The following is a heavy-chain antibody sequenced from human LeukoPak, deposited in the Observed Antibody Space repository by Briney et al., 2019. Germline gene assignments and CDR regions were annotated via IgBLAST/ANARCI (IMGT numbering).Heavy chain of an antibody. CDR1: GFTFSSYG. CDR3: ARSAGIAATIVLGY. V-gene: IGHV3-64*01. J-gene: IGHJ4*02. CDR2: ISSKGGST. Sequence: GGSLRLSCAASGFTFSSYGMHWVRQAPGKGLEYVSGISSKGGSTYYANSVKGRFTISRDISKNILYLQMNSLRAEDTAVYYCARSAGIAATIVLGYWGQGTLVTVSS. D-gene: IGHD5-12*01.